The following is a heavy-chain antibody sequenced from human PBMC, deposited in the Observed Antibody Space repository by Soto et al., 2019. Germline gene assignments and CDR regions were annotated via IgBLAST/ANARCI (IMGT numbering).Heavy chain of an antibody. CDR3: VKEANPFINTLVVLIFDY. CDR1: GFTFSMHS. CDR2: ISREGRST. D-gene: IGHD3-22*01. J-gene: IGHJ4*02. Sequence: GVSLRLSCYSSGFTFSMHSMRWVRQTPGKALEYESAISREGRSTFYADTVKGRYTNSRYKSKNTLNLRINSQKRNETAVYYCVKEANPFINTLVVLIFDYWGQGT. V-gene: IGHV3-64D*08.